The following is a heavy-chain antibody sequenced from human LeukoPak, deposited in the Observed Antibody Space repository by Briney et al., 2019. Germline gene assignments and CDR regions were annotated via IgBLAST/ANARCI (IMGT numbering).Heavy chain of an antibody. CDR2: INHSGST. D-gene: IGHD1-1*01. Sequence: SETLSLTCAVYGGSFSGYYWSWIRQPPGKGLEWIGEINHSGSTNYNPSLKSRVTISVDTSKNQFSLKLSSVTAADTAVYYCARGPLQREDYWGQGTLVTVSS. V-gene: IGHV4-34*01. CDR3: ARGPLQREDY. J-gene: IGHJ4*02. CDR1: GGSFSGYY.